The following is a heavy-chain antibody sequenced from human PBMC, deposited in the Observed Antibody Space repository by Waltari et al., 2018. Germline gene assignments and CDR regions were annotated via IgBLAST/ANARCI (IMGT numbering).Heavy chain of an antibody. CDR2: IYYSGST. V-gene: IGHV4-31*03. D-gene: IGHD3-22*01. CDR3: ARVRTYYYDRSGYSSGGNWFDP. Sequence: QVQLQESGPGLVKPSQTLSLPCTVSGCPISSGRYYWSWIRPHPGKGLEWIGYIYYSGSTYYNPSLKSRVTISVDTSKNQFSLKLSSVTAADTAVYYCARVRTYYYDRSGYSSGGNWFDPWGQGTLVTVSS. J-gene: IGHJ5*02. CDR1: GCPISSGRYY.